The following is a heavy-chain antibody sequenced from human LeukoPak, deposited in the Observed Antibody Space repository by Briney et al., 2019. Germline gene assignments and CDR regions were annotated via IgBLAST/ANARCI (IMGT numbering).Heavy chain of an antibody. D-gene: IGHD4-11*01. J-gene: IGHJ5*02. CDR3: ARDLKTVTGGNWLDP. V-gene: IGHV1-18*01. CDR2: ISGYNGDT. CDR1: GYTFTNYG. Sequence: GASVKVSCKASGYTFTNYGISWVRQAPGQGLEWMGWISGYNGDTNYAQKLQGRVTMTTDTSTSTAYMEVRSLTSDDTAVYYCARDLKTVTGGNWLDPWGQGTLVTVSS.